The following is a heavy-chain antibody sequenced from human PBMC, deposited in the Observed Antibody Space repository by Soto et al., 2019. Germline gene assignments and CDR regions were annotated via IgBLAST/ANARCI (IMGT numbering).Heavy chain of an antibody. CDR1: GFTFSSYW. J-gene: IGHJ4*02. Sequence: GGSLRLSCAASGFTFSSYWMHWVRQAPGKGLVWVSRINSDGSSTSYADSVKGRFTISRDNAKNTLYLQMNSLRAEDTAVYYCARIGQILEWLLYDDYWGQGTLVTVSS. D-gene: IGHD3-3*01. CDR3: ARIGQILEWLLYDDY. V-gene: IGHV3-74*01. CDR2: INSDGSST.